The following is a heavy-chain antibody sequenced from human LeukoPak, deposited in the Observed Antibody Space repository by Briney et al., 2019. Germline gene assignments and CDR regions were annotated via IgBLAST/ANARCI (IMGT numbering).Heavy chain of an antibody. J-gene: IGHJ4*02. Sequence: SEALSLACAVYGGSFSGYYWSWIRQPPGKGLEWIGEINHSGSTNYNPSLKSRVTISVDTSKNQFSLKLSSVTAADTAVYYCARVNSGRAPYYFDYWGQGTLVTVSS. D-gene: IGHD1-26*01. CDR3: ARVNSGRAPYYFDY. CDR1: GGSFSGYY. CDR2: INHSGST. V-gene: IGHV4-34*01.